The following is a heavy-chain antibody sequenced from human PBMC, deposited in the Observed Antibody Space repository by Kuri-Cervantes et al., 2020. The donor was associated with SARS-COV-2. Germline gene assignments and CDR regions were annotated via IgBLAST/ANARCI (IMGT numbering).Heavy chain of an antibody. CDR1: GFTFSSYE. J-gene: IGHJ4*02. D-gene: IGHD3-3*01. V-gene: IGHV3-48*03. Sequence: GESLKISCAASGFTFSSYEMNWVRQAPGKGLEWVSAISGSGGSTYYADSVKGRFTISRDNAKNSLYLQMNSLRAEDTAVYYCARDPTQNPRYDFWSGYYSYYFDYWGQGTLVTVSS. CDR3: ARDPTQNPRYDFWSGYYSYYFDY. CDR2: ISGSGGST.